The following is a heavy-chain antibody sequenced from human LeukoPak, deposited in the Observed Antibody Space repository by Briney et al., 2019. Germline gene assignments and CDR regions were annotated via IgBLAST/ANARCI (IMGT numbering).Heavy chain of an antibody. D-gene: IGHD5-24*01. CDR2: ISRSGDNT. J-gene: IGHJ4*02. Sequence: PGGSLRLSCTASRLTFSSYAMSWVRQAPGKGLEWVSGISRSGDNTYYADSVRGRFTISRDNSKNTLYLQMSSMTAKDTAVYYCAKDRPDGYHGYFFDYWGQGTLVTVSS. V-gene: IGHV3-23*01. CDR3: AKDRPDGYHGYFFDY. CDR1: RLTFSSYA.